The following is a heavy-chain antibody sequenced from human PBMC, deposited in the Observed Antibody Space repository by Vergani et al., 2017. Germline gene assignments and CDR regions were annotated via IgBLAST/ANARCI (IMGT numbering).Heavy chain of an antibody. CDR3: ARDYPYCGGDCYYFDY. Sequence: QVQLVQSGAEVKKPGASVKVSCKASGYTFTGYYMHWVRQAPGQGLEWMGWINPNSGGTNYAQKFQGRVTMTRDTSISTVYMELSRLRSDDTAVYYCARDYPYCGGDCYYFDYWGQGTLVTVSS. CDR2: INPNSGGT. D-gene: IGHD2-21*02. V-gene: IGHV1-2*02. J-gene: IGHJ4*02. CDR1: GYTFTGYY.